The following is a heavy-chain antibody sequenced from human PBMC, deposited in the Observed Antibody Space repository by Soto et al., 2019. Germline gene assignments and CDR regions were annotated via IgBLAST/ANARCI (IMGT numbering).Heavy chain of an antibody. CDR2: INPSSGET. J-gene: IGHJ5*02. D-gene: IGHD6-13*01. V-gene: IGHV1-18*01. CDR3: ARDWYPRFDP. Sequence: QIQLVQSGPEVKKPGASVKVSCKASGYTFSTYGITWVRQAPGQGREWMGWINPSSGETNYAQNFQGRVTVTTDTSVTTAYLELRNLRSDDTAAYYCARDWYPRFDPWGQGTLVTVSS. CDR1: GYTFSTYG.